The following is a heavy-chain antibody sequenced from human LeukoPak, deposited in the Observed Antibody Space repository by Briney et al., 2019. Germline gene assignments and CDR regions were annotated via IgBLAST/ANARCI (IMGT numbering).Heavy chain of an antibody. D-gene: IGHD5-12*01. CDR2: ISSSGSTI. Sequence: PGGSLRLSCAASGFTFSSYEMNWVRQAPGKGLEWASYISSSGSTIYYADSVKGRFTISGDNAKNSLYLQMNSLRAEDTAVYYCARDSGYGFEYYFDYWGQGTLVTVSS. CDR3: ARDSGYGFEYYFDY. CDR1: GFTFSSYE. J-gene: IGHJ4*02. V-gene: IGHV3-48*03.